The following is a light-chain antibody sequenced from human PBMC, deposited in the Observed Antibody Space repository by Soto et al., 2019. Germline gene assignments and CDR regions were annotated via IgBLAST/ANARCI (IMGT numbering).Light chain of an antibody. V-gene: IGKV1-5*03. CDR2: KAS. Sequence: DIQMTQSPSALSAFVGDRVTITCRASQSISRWLAWYQQKPGKAPKLLIYKASSLQGGVPSRFSGSGSGTEFTLTISGLQPDDVATYYCHQYSGLYTFGQGTKLEI. CDR3: HQYSGLYT. J-gene: IGKJ2*01. CDR1: QSISRW.